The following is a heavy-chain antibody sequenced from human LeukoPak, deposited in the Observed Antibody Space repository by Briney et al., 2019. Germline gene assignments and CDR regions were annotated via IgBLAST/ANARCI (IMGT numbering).Heavy chain of an antibody. CDR1: GFTFSSYE. D-gene: IGHD6-19*01. V-gene: IGHV3-48*03. CDR3: ARDPFASVAGDY. Sequence: GGTLRLSCAASGFTFSSYEMNWVRQAPGKGLEWVSYISSSGSTIYYADSVKGRFTISRDNAKNSLYLQMNSLRAEDTAVYYCARDPFASVAGDYWGQGTLVTVSS. J-gene: IGHJ4*02. CDR2: ISSSGSTI.